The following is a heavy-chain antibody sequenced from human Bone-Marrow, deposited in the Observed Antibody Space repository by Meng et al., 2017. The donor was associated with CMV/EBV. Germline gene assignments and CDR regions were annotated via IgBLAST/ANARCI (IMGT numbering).Heavy chain of an antibody. D-gene: IGHD2-2*02. Sequence: ASVKVSCKASGYTFTSYGISWVRQAPGQGLEWMGWISAYNGNTNYAQKLQGRVTMTTDTSTSTAYMELRSLRSDDTAVYYCARNYCSSTSCYIRRDWYFDLWGRGNLVTGAS. CDR1: GYTFTSYG. J-gene: IGHJ2*01. V-gene: IGHV1-18*01. CDR2: ISAYNGNT. CDR3: ARNYCSSTSCYIRRDWYFDL.